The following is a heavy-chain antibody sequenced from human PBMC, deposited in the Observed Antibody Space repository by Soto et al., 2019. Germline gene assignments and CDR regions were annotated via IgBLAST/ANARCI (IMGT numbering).Heavy chain of an antibody. D-gene: IGHD2-21*02. CDR2: INPDGTLK. CDR3: ARWESGDWYLGI. J-gene: IGHJ4*02. V-gene: IGHV3-7*03. Sequence: LRLSCAASGFALSGYWMTWVRQAPGKGLEWVASINPDGTLKYYVDSVKGRFTISRDNADNSLFLQMISLRVEDTAVYYCARWESGDWYLGIWGQGTLVTVSS. CDR1: GFALSGYW.